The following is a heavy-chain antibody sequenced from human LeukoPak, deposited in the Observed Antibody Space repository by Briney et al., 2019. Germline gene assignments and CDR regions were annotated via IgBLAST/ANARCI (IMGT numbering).Heavy chain of an antibody. CDR1: GFTFSSYA. CDR3: ARAAYGSGSYYGVTFDY. CDR2: ISGSGGST. D-gene: IGHD3-10*01. J-gene: IGHJ4*02. Sequence: GGSLRLSCAASGFTFSSYAMSWVRQAPGKGLEWVSAISGSGGSTYYADSVKGRFTISRDNSKNTLYLQMNSLRAEDTAVYYCARAAYGSGSYYGVTFDYWGQGTLVTVSS. V-gene: IGHV3-23*01.